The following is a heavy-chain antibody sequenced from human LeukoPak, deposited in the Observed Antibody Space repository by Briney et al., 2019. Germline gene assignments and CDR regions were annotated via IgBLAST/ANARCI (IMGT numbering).Heavy chain of an antibody. CDR1: GYTFTSYG. J-gene: IGHJ5*02. Sequence: GASVKVSCKASGYTFTSYGISWVRQAPGQGLEWMGWISAYNGNTNYAQKLQGRVTMNTDTSTSTAYMELRSLRSDDTAVYYCARRPIVGATSWFDPWGQGTLVTVSS. V-gene: IGHV1-18*04. CDR2: ISAYNGNT. CDR3: ARRPIVGATSWFDP. D-gene: IGHD1-26*01.